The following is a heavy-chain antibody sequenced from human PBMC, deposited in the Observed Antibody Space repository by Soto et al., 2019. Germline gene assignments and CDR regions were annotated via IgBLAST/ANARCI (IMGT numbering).Heavy chain of an antibody. CDR1: GGSISSGGYS. CDR3: ARYSSSWSNGFDP. Sequence: PSETLSLTCAVSGGSISSGGYSWSWIRQPPGKGLEWIGYIYHGGSTYYNPSLKSRVTISVDRSKNQFSLKLSSVTAADTAVYYCARYSSSWSNGFDPWGEGTLVTVSS. D-gene: IGHD6-13*01. CDR2: IYHGGST. V-gene: IGHV4-30-2*01. J-gene: IGHJ5*02.